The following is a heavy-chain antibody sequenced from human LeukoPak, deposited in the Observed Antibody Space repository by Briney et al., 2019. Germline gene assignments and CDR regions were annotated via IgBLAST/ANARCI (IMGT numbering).Heavy chain of an antibody. D-gene: IGHD3-3*01. CDR3: AKGHLFANYDFWSGYPYYFDY. J-gene: IGHJ4*02. V-gene: IGHV1-8*01. CDR2: MNPNSGNT. Sequence: ASVKVSCKASGYSFISYDINWVRQATGQGLEWMGWMNPNSGNTGYAQKFQGRVTITRNTSISTVYMELSSLRSEDTAVYYCAKGHLFANYDFWSGYPYYFDYWGQGTLVTVSS. CDR1: GYSFISYD.